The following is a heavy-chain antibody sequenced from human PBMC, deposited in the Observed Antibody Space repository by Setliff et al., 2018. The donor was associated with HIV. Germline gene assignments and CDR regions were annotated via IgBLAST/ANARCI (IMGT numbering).Heavy chain of an antibody. CDR3: ARLSGSDAFDI. Sequence: ETLSLTCSFSGGSVSDSNVYWNWIRQSPGKGLEWIGWIYYSGRTKYNPSLESRVTISVDTSKNQFSLKLSYVTAADTAVYYCARLSGSDAFDIWGQGTMVTVSS. CDR1: GGSVSDSNVY. J-gene: IGHJ3*02. CDR2: IYYSGRT. V-gene: IGHV4-39*07.